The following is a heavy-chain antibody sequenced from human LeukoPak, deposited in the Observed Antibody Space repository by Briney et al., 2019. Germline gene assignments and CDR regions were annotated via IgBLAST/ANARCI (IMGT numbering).Heavy chain of an antibody. CDR2: IDSRSASI. CDR3: ARDRAHYDNSANAFDV. V-gene: IGHV3-48*03. Sequence: GGSLRLSRAASGFTFSSYEMNWVRQAPGKGLEWVSYIDSRSASIYYADSVKGRFTISRDNAKQSLYLQMNGLRAEDTAVYYCARDRAHYDNSANAFDVWGQGTMVTVSS. D-gene: IGHD3-22*01. J-gene: IGHJ3*01. CDR1: GFTFSSYE.